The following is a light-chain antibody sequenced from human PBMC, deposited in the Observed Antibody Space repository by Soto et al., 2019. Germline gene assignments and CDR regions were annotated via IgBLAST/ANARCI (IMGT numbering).Light chain of an antibody. CDR1: SSDVGAYNY. CDR2: DVS. V-gene: IGLV2-14*01. Sequence: QSVLTQPASVSGSPGQSITVSCTGTSSDVGAYNYVSWYQQHPGKAPKVMIYDVSKRPTGVSNRVSGSKSGNTASLTISGLQAEDEADYYCNSYTSSSTLPDVFGTGTKLTVL. CDR3: NSYTSSSTLPDV. J-gene: IGLJ1*01.